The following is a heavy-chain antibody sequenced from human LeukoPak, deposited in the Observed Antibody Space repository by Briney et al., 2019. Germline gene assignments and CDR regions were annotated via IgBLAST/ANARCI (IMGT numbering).Heavy chain of an antibody. CDR2: INQDGSEK. CDR3: AREGYGDYHI. J-gene: IGHJ3*02. D-gene: IGHD4-17*01. CDR1: GLPFSNHW. Sequence: GGSLRLSCAVSGLPFSNHWMTWVRQAPGKGLERVANINQDGSEKYYVGSVKGRFSISRDNAKSSLYLQMNSPRVEGTAMYFCAREGYGDYHIWGQGTIVTVSS. V-gene: IGHV3-7*01.